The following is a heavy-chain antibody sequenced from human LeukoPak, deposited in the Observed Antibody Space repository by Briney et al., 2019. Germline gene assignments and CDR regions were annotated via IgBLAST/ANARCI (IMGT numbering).Heavy chain of an antibody. J-gene: IGHJ4*02. Sequence: PSETLSLTCTVSGGSISSGSYYWGWIRQPPGKGLGWIGSIYYSGTTYYNPSLKSRVTISVDTSKKQFSLNLSSMTAADTAVYYCARHSDYGDYLFDYWGQGTLVTVSS. CDR3: ARHSDYGDYLFDY. CDR1: GGSISSGSYY. CDR2: IYYSGTT. D-gene: IGHD4-17*01. V-gene: IGHV4-39*01.